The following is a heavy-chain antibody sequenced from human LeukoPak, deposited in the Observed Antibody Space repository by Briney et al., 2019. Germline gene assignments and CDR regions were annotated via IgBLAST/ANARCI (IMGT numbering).Heavy chain of an antibody. Sequence: GGSLRLSCAASGXTFSSYSMNWVRQAPGKGLEGVSYISSSGSTVYYADSVKGRFTISRDNAKNLLLLEMNSLRDEDTAVYYCARDKRQKSGPKRYFDSWGQGTPVTVSS. D-gene: IGHD3-10*01. CDR3: ARDKRQKSGPKRYFDS. V-gene: IGHV3-48*02. J-gene: IGHJ4*02. CDR2: ISSSGSTV. CDR1: GXTFSSYS.